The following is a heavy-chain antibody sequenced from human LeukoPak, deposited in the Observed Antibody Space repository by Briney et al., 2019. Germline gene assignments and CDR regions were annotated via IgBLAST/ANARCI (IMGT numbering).Heavy chain of an antibody. CDR3: ARGASGTAF. J-gene: IGHJ4*02. CDR1: GFTFRNDH. Sequence: GGSLRLSCAASGFTFRNDHMYWVRQAPGKELEYVSAISSNGGSTYYANSVEGRFTISRDNSKNTLYLQTGSLRAEDMAVYYCARGASGTAFWGQGTLVTVSS. D-gene: IGHD5-18*01. CDR2: ISSNGGST. V-gene: IGHV3-64*01.